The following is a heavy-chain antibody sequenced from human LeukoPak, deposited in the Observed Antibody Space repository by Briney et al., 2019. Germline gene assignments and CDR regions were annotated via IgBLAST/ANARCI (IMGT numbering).Heavy chain of an antibody. V-gene: IGHV4-59*01. J-gene: IGHJ5*02. D-gene: IGHD6-13*01. CDR1: GGSISSYY. Sequence: PSETLSLTCTVSGGSISSYYWSWIRQPPGKGLEWVGYIYYSGSTNYNPSLKSRVTISVDTSKNQFSLKLSSVTAADTAVYYCARDLGSSFWFDPWGQGTLVTVSS. CDR3: ARDLGSSFWFDP. CDR2: IYYSGST.